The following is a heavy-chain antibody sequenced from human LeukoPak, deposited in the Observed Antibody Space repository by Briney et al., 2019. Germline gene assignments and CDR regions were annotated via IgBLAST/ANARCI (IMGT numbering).Heavy chain of an antibody. D-gene: IGHD6-13*01. CDR2: INHSGSA. V-gene: IGHV4-34*01. J-gene: IGHJ3*02. CDR1: GGSFSGYY. CDR3: ARHLGIAAPDAFDI. Sequence: SETLSLTCAVYGGSFSGYYWSWIRQPPGKGLEWIGEINHSGSANYNPSLKSRATISVDTSKNQFSLKLSSVTAADTAVYYCARHLGIAAPDAFDIWGQGTMVTVSS.